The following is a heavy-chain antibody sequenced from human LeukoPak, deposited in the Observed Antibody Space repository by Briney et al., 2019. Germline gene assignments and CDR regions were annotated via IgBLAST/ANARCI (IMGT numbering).Heavy chain of an antibody. Sequence: GGSLRLSCAASGFTFTMFSMNWLRQAPGKGLEWIAFIRGRSDTTYYADSVQGRFTISRDNAEDSVYLQMNSLRVEDTAVYYCARGTYFGVPVLDYLGQGTLVTVSS. CDR3: ARGTYFGVPVLDY. J-gene: IGHJ4*02. CDR2: IRGRSDTT. D-gene: IGHD3-3*01. CDR1: GFTFTMFS. V-gene: IGHV3-48*01.